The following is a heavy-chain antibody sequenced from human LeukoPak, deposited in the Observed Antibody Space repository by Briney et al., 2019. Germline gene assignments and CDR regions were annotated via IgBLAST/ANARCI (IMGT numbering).Heavy chain of an antibody. Sequence: PGGSLRLSCAASGFTFSGYAMSWVRQAPGKGLEWVSAIGGGGVSTYYADSIKGRFTISRDDSKNTLYLQMNSLRAEDTAVYYCARHSSGWYGDGFDIWGQGSMVTVSS. CDR3: ARHSSGWYGDGFDI. CDR1: GFTFSGYA. V-gene: IGHV3-23*01. J-gene: IGHJ3*02. D-gene: IGHD6-19*01. CDR2: IGGGGVST.